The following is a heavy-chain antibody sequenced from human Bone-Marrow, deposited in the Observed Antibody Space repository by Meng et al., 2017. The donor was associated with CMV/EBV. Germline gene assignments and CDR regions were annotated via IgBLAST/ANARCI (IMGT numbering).Heavy chain of an antibody. CDR1: GYTFTGYY. V-gene: IGHV1-2*02. J-gene: IGHJ3*02. Sequence: ASVKVSCKASGYTFTGYYMHWVRQAPGQGLEWMGWINPNSGGTNYAQKFQGRVTMTRDTSISTAYMELSRLRSDDTAVYYCASSSMVYATPIDAFDIWGQGTMVTGSS. D-gene: IGHD2-8*01. CDR2: INPNSGGT. CDR3: ASSSMVYATPIDAFDI.